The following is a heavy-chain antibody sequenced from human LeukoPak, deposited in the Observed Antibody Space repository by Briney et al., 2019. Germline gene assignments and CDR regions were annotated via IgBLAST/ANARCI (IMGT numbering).Heavy chain of an antibody. V-gene: IGHV3-7*01. CDR2: IKQDGSEK. CDR1: GFTFSGYA. CDR3: ARERFLEWSYYGMDV. J-gene: IGHJ6*02. D-gene: IGHD3-3*01. Sequence: GGSLRLSCAASGFTFSGYAMSWVRQAPGKGLEWVANIKQDGSEKYYVDSVKGRFTISRDNAKNSLYLQMNSLRAEDTAVYYCARERFLEWSYYGMDVWGQGTTVTVSS.